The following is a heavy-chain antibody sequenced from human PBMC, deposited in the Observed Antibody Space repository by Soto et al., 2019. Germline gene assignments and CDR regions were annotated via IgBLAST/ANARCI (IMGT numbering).Heavy chain of an antibody. V-gene: IGHV4-4*02. Sequence: PSETLSLTCAVSGGSISSSNWWSWVRQPPGKGLEWIGEIYHSGSTNYNPSLKSRVTISVDKSKNQFSLKLSSVTAADTAVYYCARGYTLYGSGSDHVAFDIWGQGTMVTVSS. CDR3: ARGYTLYGSGSDHVAFDI. J-gene: IGHJ3*02. CDR2: IYHSGST. D-gene: IGHD3-10*01. CDR1: GGSISSSNW.